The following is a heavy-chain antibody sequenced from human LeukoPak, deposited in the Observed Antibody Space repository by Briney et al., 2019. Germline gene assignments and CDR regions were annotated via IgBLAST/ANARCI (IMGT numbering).Heavy chain of an antibody. V-gene: IGHV3-30*02. CDR3: AKDRSEYSTSPGSGLDY. CDR2: IWYGGSNK. D-gene: IGHD6-6*01. J-gene: IGHJ4*02. Sequence: GGSLRLSCAASGFTFSSYAMHWVRQAPGKGLEWVAVIWYGGSNKYYADSVKGRFTISRDNSKNTLYLQMNSLRAEDTAVYYCAKDRSEYSTSPGSGLDYWGQGTLVTVSS. CDR1: GFTFSSYA.